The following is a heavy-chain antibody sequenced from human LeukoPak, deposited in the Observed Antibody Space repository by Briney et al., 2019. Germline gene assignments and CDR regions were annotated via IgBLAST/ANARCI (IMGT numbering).Heavy chain of an antibody. CDR2: IYNSGIT. D-gene: IGHD4-11*01. V-gene: IGHV4-4*08. J-gene: IGHJ5*01. Sequence: PSETLSLTCTVSGGSISGYYWTWIPQLPGKGLEWIGYIYNSGITNYNPPHKSRVTVSVDTSKNQFSLRLTSVTAAATAVYYCARSVPSLDYLFDSWGHGTLVTVSS. CDR3: ARSVPSLDYLFDS. CDR1: GGSISGYY.